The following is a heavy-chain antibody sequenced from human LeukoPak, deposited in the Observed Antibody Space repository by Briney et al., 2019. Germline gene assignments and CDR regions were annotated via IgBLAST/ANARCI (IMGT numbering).Heavy chain of an antibody. CDR3: ARIGTNGVWLN. V-gene: IGHV4-4*07. Sequence: SETLSLTCTVSGGSIGGYYWSWIRQPAGEGLEWIGRIYASGSTNYNPSLKSRVSMSVDMPENQFSLKVNSVTAADTAVYYCARIGTNGVWLNWGQGTLVTVSS. J-gene: IGHJ4*02. CDR2: IYASGST. D-gene: IGHD2-8*01. CDR1: GGSIGGYY.